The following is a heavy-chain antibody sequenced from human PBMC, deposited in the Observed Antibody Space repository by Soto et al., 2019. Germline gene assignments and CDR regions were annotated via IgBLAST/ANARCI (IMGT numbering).Heavy chain of an antibody. D-gene: IGHD2-2*02. CDR3: ARGGVVVPAAIHPPPLPDY. V-gene: IGHV1-2*04. Sequence: GASVKVSCKASGYTFTGYYMHWGRQAPGQRLEWMGWINPNSGGTNYAQKFQGWVTMTRDTSISTAYMELSRLRSDDTAVYYCARGGVVVPAAIHPPPLPDYWGQGTLVTVSS. J-gene: IGHJ4*02. CDR2: INPNSGGT. CDR1: GYTFTGYY.